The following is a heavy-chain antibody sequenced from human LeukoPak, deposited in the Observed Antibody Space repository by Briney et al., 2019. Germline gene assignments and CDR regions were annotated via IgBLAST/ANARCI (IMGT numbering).Heavy chain of an antibody. CDR2: ISYDGSNK. V-gene: IGHV3-30*18. D-gene: IGHD2-2*01. CDR3: VKDPDPRYCSSTSCSPI. CDR1: GFTFSSYG. Sequence: GGSLRLSCAASGFTFSSYGMHWVRQAPGKGLEWVAVISYDGSNKYFADSVKGRFTISRDNSKNTLYLQMNSLRVEDTAVYYCVKDPDPRYCSSTSCSPIWGQGTMVTVSS. J-gene: IGHJ3*02.